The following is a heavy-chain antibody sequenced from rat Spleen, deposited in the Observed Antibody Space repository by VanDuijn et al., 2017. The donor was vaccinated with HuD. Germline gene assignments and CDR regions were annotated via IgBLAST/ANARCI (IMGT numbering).Heavy chain of an antibody. V-gene: IGHV3-3*01. CDR1: GYSITSSYG. CDR3: ARPTEGIAWFAY. CDR2: INNVGGT. J-gene: IGHJ3*01. Sequence: EVQLQESGPGLVKPSQSLSLTCSVTGYSITSSYGWNWIRKFPGNKLEWMGYINNVGGTNYNPSLKSRISITRDTSKNQFFLQVNSVTTEDTATYYCARPTEGIAWFAYWGQGTLVTVSS. D-gene: IGHD1-11*01.